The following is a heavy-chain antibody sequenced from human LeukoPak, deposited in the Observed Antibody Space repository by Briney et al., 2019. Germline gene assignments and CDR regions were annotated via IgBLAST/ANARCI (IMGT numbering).Heavy chain of an antibody. CDR3: ARGNSGYDYAFDI. J-gene: IGHJ3*02. D-gene: IGHD5-12*01. V-gene: IGHV4-59*01. CDR1: GVSISSYH. Sequence: SETLSLTCTVSGVSISSYHWSWIRQPPGKGLQWIGFIYSSGCTNYNPSLKSRVTISLDTSKNQFSLRVSSVTSADTAVYYCARGNSGYDYAFDIWGQGTMVTVSS. CDR2: IYSSGCT.